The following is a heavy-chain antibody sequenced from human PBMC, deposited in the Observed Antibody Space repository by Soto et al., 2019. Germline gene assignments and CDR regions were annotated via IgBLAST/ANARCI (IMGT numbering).Heavy chain of an antibody. J-gene: IGHJ5*01. CDR2: VHISWHS. CDR1: GGSVRAPDW. V-gene: IGHV4-4*02. CDR3: ARVRQGCSANNCYFDP. D-gene: IGHD1-1*01. Sequence: QVHLQESGPGLVAPSGTLSLTCTLSGGSVRAPDWWNWVRQSPDKGLERIAEVHISWHSNYNPSLRSRVGVSIDSSKNQFYLNLNSVTAADTAIYYCARVRQGCSANNCYFDPWGQGTQVTISS.